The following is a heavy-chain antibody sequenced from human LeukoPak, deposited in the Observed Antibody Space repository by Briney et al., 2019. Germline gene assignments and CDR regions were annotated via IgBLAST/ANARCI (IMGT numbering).Heavy chain of an antibody. D-gene: IGHD2-21*02. CDR1: GDSISTQY. Sequence: SETLSLTCTVSGDSISTQYWTWVRQPPGKGLEWVGFSHYSGSTYYSPSLQSRVTMSVDTSTNQFFLTLYSVTAADTAVYYCARLGNCGDDCYSADYWGQGILATVSS. CDR3: ARLGNCGDDCYSADY. V-gene: IGHV4-59*08. CDR2: SHYSGST. J-gene: IGHJ4*02.